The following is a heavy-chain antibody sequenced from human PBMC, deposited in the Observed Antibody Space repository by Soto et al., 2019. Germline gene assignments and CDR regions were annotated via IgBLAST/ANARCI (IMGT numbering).Heavy chain of an antibody. D-gene: IGHD5-12*01. CDR2: ISAYNGNT. V-gene: IGHV1-18*01. CDR3: ERDRVGYSGYGWFDP. Sequence: GKVSCKASGYTFTSYGISWVRQAPGQGLEWMGWISAYNGNTNYAQKLQGRVTMTTDTSTSTAYMELRSLRSDDTAVYYCERDRVGYSGYGWFDPWGQGTLVTVSS. CDR1: GYTFTSYG. J-gene: IGHJ5*02.